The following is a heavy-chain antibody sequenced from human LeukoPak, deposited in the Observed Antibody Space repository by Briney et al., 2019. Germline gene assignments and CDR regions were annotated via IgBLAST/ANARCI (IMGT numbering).Heavy chain of an antibody. CDR3: ARGRYCSGGSCYLVY. Sequence: SGTLSLTCTVSGGSISSYYWSWIRQPPGKGLEWIGYIYYSGNTNYNPSLKSRVTISVDTSKNQFSLKLNSVTAADTAVYYCARGRYCSGGSCYLVYWGQGTLVTVSS. J-gene: IGHJ4*02. CDR1: GGSISSYY. D-gene: IGHD2-15*01. CDR2: IYYSGNT. V-gene: IGHV4-59*13.